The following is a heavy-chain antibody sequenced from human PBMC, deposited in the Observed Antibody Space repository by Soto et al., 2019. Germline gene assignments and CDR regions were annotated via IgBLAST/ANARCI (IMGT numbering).Heavy chain of an antibody. CDR1: GYRFISYG. V-gene: IGHV1-18*04. Sequence: QVQLVQSGAEVKKPGASVKVSCKASGYRFISYGISWVRQAPGQGLEWMGWISTYTGKTKYAQNLQGRVTMTTDTSKSTAYMEQRSLRYDDTGVYDCARLMYSPSSDVGGHAFDLWGQGTRVTVSS. CDR2: ISTYTGKT. J-gene: IGHJ3*01. CDR3: ARLMYSPSSDVGGHAFDL. D-gene: IGHD6-13*01.